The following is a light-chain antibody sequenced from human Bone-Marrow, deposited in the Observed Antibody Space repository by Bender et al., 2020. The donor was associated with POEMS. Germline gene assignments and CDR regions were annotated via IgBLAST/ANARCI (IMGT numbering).Light chain of an antibody. Sequence: QSVLTQPPSASGTPGQRVTISCSGSNSNIGTNAVNWYQQFPGTAAKLLIYSDNQRPSGVPDRFSSFKSGPSSSLAISGLQSEDEAGYYCAAWDAGLSGGVFGGVTKLTVL. V-gene: IGLV1-44*01. CDR1: NSNIGTNA. J-gene: IGLJ3*02. CDR2: SDN. CDR3: AAWDAGLSGGV.